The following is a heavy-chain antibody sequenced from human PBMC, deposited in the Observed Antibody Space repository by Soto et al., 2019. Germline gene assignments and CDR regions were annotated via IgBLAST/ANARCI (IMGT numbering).Heavy chain of an antibody. CDR1: GCTFDDYA. Sequence: SLRLSCAASGCTFDDYAMHWVRQVPGKGLEWVSGINWNSGSIGYADSVKGRFAISRDNAKNSLHLQMNSLRAEDTAFYYCVKDESINWYSGHFRHWGQGTLVTVSS. D-gene: IGHD6-13*01. CDR3: VKDESINWYSGHFRH. V-gene: IGHV3-9*01. CDR2: INWNSGSI. J-gene: IGHJ1*01.